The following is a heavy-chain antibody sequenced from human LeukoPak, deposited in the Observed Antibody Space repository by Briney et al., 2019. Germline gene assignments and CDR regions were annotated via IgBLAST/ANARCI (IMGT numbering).Heavy chain of an antibody. J-gene: IGHJ4*02. CDR1: GYTFTSYY. CDR3: ARDRGGTGYPLGDY. CDR2: IGHSGDST. D-gene: IGHD3-9*01. V-gene: IGHV1-46*01. Sequence: ASVKVSCKASGYTFTSYYIHWVRQAPGQGLEWMGIIGHSGDSTTYAQKFQGRVTMTTDTSTSTVYMELSSLRSEDTAVYYCARDRGGTGYPLGDYWGQGTLVTVSS.